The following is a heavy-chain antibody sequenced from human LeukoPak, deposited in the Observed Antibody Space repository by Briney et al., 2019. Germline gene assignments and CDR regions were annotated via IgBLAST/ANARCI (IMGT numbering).Heavy chain of an antibody. CDR2: INPNSGGT. J-gene: IGHJ3*02. Sequence: ASVKVSCKASGYTFTGYYMHWVRQAPGQGLEWMGWINPNSGGTNYAQKFQGRVTMTRDTSISTAYMELSRLRSDDTAVYYCASSGGSGVKKDAFDIWGQGTMVTASS. D-gene: IGHD6-25*01. CDR3: ASSGGSGVKKDAFDI. V-gene: IGHV1-2*02. CDR1: GYTFTGYY.